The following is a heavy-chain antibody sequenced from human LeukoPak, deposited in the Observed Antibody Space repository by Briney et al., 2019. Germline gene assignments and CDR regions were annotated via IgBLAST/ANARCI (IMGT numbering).Heavy chain of an antibody. J-gene: IGHJ6*03. CDR3: AREGSYYGYYYYMDV. CDR2: IYTSGST. Sequence: SETLSLTCTVSGGSISSYYWSWIRQPAGKGLEWIGRIYTSGSTNYNPSLKSRVTMSVDTSKNQFSLKLSSVTAADTAVYYCAREGSYYGYYYYMDVWGKGTTVTVSS. V-gene: IGHV4-4*07. CDR1: GGSISSYY. D-gene: IGHD1-26*01.